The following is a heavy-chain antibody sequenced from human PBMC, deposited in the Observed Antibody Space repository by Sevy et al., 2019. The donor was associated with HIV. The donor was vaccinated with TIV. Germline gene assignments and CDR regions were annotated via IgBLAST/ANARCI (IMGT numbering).Heavy chain of an antibody. J-gene: IGHJ4*02. CDR3: VKAGGTGIAAAGQDY. V-gene: IGHV3-23*01. Sequence: GGSLRLSCAASGFTFSSYAMSWVRQAPGKGLEWVSAISGSGGSTYYADSVKGRFTISRDSSKNTLYLQMNSLRAEDTAVYYCVKAGGTGIAAAGQDYWGQGTLVTVSS. CDR2: ISGSGGST. CDR1: GFTFSSYA. D-gene: IGHD6-13*01.